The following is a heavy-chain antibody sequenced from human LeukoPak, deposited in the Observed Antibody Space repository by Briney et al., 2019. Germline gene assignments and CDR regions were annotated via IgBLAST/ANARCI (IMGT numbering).Heavy chain of an antibody. CDR3: ATALVAASLKWFDP. Sequence: ASVKVSCKASGYTFTGYYMHWVRQAPGQGLEWMGWINPNSGGTNYAQKFQGRVTMTRDTSISTAYMELSRLRSDDTAVYYCATALVAASLKWFDPWGQGTLVTVSS. CDR1: GYTFTGYY. J-gene: IGHJ5*02. D-gene: IGHD2-15*01. CDR2: INPNSGGT. V-gene: IGHV1-2*02.